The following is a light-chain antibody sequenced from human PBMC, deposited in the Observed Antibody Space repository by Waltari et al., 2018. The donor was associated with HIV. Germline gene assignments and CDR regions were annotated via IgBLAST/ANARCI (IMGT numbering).Light chain of an antibody. J-gene: IGLJ3*02. CDR3: SSFTRANTVV. Sequence: APSQPASVSASPGPSTTISFTARCRDHHVHNYFSWYQHFPGKAPKLIIYVVFHRPLVVSDRFSGSKSANTASLTISGLQPDDEGDYYCSSFTRANTVVFGGGTKLTVL. CDR2: VVF. CDR1: CRDHHVHNY. V-gene: IGLV2-14*01.